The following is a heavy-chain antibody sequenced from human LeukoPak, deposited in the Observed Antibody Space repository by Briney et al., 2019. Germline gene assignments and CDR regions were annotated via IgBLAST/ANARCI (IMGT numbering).Heavy chain of an antibody. Sequence: SVKVSCKASGGTFSSYTISWVRQPPGQGLEWMGGIIPILGIANYAQKFQGRVTITADKSTSTAYMELSSLRSEDTAVYYCARYPGIAVAGYYFDYWGQGTLVTVSS. CDR3: ARYPGIAVAGYYFDY. CDR2: IIPILGIA. V-gene: IGHV1-69*10. D-gene: IGHD6-19*01. CDR1: GGTFSSYT. J-gene: IGHJ4*02.